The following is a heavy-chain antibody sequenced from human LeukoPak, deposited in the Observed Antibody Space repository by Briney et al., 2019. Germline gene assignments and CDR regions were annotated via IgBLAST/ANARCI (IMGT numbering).Heavy chain of an antibody. Sequence: ASVKVSCKASGYTFTSYGISWVRQAPGQGLEWMGWISAYNGNTDYAQKLQGRVTMTTDTSTSTAYMELRSLRSDDTAVYYCARSGHYDSSGYYSHWGQGTLVTVSS. V-gene: IGHV1-18*01. CDR1: GYTFTSYG. J-gene: IGHJ4*02. CDR3: ARSGHYDSSGYYSH. D-gene: IGHD3-22*01. CDR2: ISAYNGNT.